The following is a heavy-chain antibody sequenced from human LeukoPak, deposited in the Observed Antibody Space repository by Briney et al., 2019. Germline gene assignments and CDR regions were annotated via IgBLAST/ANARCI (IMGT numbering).Heavy chain of an antibody. CDR1: GFTFSSYG. J-gene: IGHJ4*02. Sequence: GGSLRLSCAASGFTFSSYGMHWVRQAPGKGLEWVAFIRYDGSNKYCADSVKGRFTISRDNSKNTLYLQMNSLRAEDTAVYYCAKGRQLVRTCFDYWGQGTLVTVSS. D-gene: IGHD6-6*01. CDR2: IRYDGSNK. V-gene: IGHV3-30*02. CDR3: AKGRQLVRTCFDY.